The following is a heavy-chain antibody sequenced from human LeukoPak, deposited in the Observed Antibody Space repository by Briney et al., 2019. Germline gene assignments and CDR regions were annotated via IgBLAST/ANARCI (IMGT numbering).Heavy chain of an antibody. CDR2: INHSGST. V-gene: IGHV4-34*01. D-gene: IGHD6-13*01. J-gene: IGHJ4*02. CDR1: GGSFSGYY. Sequence: SETLSLTCAVYGGSFSGYYWSWIRQPPGKGLEWIGEINHSGSTNYNPSLKSRVTISVDTSKNQFSLKLSSVTAADTAVYYCARVQNSGYSSSWYVDYWGQGTLVTVSS. CDR3: ARVQNSGYSSSWYVDY.